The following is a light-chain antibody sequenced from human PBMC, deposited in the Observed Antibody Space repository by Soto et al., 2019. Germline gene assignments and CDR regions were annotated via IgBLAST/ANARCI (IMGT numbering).Light chain of an antibody. Sequence: TQSPSSLSASVGDRVTITCRASQSISSYLAWYQQKPGQAPRLLIYAASSRHTGIPARFSGSGSGTDFTLTISSLEPEDFAVYYCQQRSNWHTFGGGTKVDIK. J-gene: IGKJ4*01. CDR2: AAS. V-gene: IGKV3-11*01. CDR1: QSISSY. CDR3: QQRSNWHT.